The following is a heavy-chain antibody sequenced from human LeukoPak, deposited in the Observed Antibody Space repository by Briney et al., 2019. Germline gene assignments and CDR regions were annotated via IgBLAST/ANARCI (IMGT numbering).Heavy chain of an antibody. CDR1: GYTFTGYY. V-gene: IGHV1-2*02. Sequence: ASVKVSCKASGYTFTGYYMHWVRQAPGQGLEWVGWINPNSGGTNYAQKFQGRVTMTRDTSISTAYMELSRLRSDDTAVYYCARVHSSSWYSVGYWGQGTLVTVSS. CDR2: INPNSGGT. CDR3: ARVHSSSWYSVGY. D-gene: IGHD6-13*01. J-gene: IGHJ4*02.